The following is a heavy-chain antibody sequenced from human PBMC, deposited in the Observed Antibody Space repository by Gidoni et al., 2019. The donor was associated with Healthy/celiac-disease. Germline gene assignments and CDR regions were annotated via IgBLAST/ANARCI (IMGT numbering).Heavy chain of an antibody. CDR2: MSGSGGST. Sequence: EVQLLESGGGLVQLVGSLSLSCAASGFPFSGYAMSGVRHAPGKGLGWVSAMSGSGGSTYYADSVKGGFTISRDNSKNTLYMQMNSLRSEDTAVYYCARSPYRYYYDSSGYFDYWGQGTLVTVSS. CDR3: ARSPYRYYYDSSGYFDY. D-gene: IGHD3-22*01. J-gene: IGHJ4*02. V-gene: IGHV3-23*01. CDR1: GFPFSGYA.